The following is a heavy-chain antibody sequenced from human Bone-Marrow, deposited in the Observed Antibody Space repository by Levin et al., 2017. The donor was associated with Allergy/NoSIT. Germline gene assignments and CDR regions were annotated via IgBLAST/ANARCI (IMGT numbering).Heavy chain of an antibody. CDR2: ISRSGDTV. CDR1: GFAFSSYE. J-gene: IGHJ4*02. CDR3: ARVHDSSGYYYGMASRL. D-gene: IGHD3-22*01. Sequence: LSLTCATSGFAFSSYEMIWVRQAPGKGLEWISYISRSGDTVNYADSVEGRFTTSRDNANNSLSLEMSSLRAEDTALYYCARVHDSSGYYYGMASRLWGQGTLVTVSS. V-gene: IGHV3-48*03.